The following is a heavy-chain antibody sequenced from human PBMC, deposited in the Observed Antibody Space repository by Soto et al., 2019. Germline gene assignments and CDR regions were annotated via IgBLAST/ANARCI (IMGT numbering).Heavy chain of an antibody. CDR3: AKGEYYYGSGSPYYGMDV. D-gene: IGHD3-10*01. CDR2: ISYDGSNK. CDR1: GFTFSSYG. V-gene: IGHV3-30*18. Sequence: GGSLRLSCAASGFTFSSYGMHWVRQAPGKGLEWVAVISYDGSNKYYADSVKGRFTISRDSSKNTLYLEMNSPRPEDTAVYYCAKGEYYYGSGSPYYGMDVWGRGTTVTVSS. J-gene: IGHJ6*02.